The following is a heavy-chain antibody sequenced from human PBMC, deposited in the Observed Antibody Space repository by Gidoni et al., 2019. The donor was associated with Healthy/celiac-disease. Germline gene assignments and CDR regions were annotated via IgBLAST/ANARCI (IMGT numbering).Heavy chain of an antibody. CDR2: ISSSSSYI. CDR1: GFPFSSYS. J-gene: IGHJ5*02. CDR3: ARDRRVDWFDP. Sequence: EVQLVESGGGLVKPGGSLSLSCADSGFPFSSYSRNWVRQAPGKGLGWVSSISSSSSYIYYADSLKGRFTISRDNAKNSLYLQMNSLRAEDTAVYYCARDRRVDWFDPWGQGTLVTVSS. V-gene: IGHV3-21*01.